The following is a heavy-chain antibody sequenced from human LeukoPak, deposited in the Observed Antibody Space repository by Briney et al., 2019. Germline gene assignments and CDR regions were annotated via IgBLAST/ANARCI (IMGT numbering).Heavy chain of an antibody. CDR3: AKGEYCISTTCYGIYYFDY. CDR1: GFTFSSYT. V-gene: IGHV3-23*01. D-gene: IGHD2-2*01. J-gene: IGHJ4*02. CDR2: IPASGINT. Sequence: GGSLRLSCAASGFTFSSYTMIWVRQAPGKGLDWVSSIPASGINTYYTAAVKGRFSISGDNSKNTLYLQMSSLRVDDTAVYYCAKGEYCISTTCYGIYYFDYLCQGTLVTVSS.